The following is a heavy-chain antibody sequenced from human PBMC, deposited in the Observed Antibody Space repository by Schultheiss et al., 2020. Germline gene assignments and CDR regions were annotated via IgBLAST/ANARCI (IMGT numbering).Heavy chain of an antibody. D-gene: IGHD3-10*01. CDR2: INHSGST. J-gene: IGHJ4*02. CDR1: GGSFSGYY. Sequence: SETLSLTCAVYGGSFSGYYWSWIRQPPGKGLEWIGEINHSGSTNYNPSLKSRVTISVDTSKNQFSLKLSSVTAADTAVYYCARVRRGRDYWGQGTLVTVSS. CDR3: ARVRRGRDY. V-gene: IGHV4-34*01.